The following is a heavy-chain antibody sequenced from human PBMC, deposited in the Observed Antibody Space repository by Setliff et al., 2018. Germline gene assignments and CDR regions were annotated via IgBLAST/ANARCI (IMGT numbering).Heavy chain of an antibody. CDR3: ARLESLGDLSLYGLWFDP. CDR2: IFHSGST. V-gene: IGHV4-4*02. CDR1: GSSITSSNW. Sequence: ASETLSLTCAVPGSSITSSNWWSWVRQPPGKGLEWIGQIFHSGSTHYNPSLKSRLTISVDQSKNQFSLKLKSVTAADTAVYYCARLESLGDLSLYGLWFDPWGQGTLVTVSS. J-gene: IGHJ5*02. D-gene: IGHD3-16*02.